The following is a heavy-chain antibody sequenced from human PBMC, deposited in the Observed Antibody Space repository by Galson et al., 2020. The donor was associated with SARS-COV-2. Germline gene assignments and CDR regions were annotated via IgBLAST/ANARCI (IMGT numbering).Heavy chain of an antibody. J-gene: IGHJ5*02. CDR3: ARGFTVTTLYDP. D-gene: IGHD4-4*01. Sequence: ASVKVSCKASGYTFTSYDINWVRQATGQGLEWMGWMNPNSGNTGYAQKFQGRVTMTRNTSISTAYMELSSLRSEDTAVYYCARGFTVTTLYDPWGQGTLVTVSS. V-gene: IGHV1-8*01. CDR1: GYTFTSYD. CDR2: MNPNSGNT.